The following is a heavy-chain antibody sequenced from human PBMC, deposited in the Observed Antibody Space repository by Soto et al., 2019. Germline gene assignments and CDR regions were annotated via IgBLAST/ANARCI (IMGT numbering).Heavy chain of an antibody. CDR2: INYSGSS. CDR3: ARGRGEIQGP. V-gene: IGHV4-34*01. CDR1: GGSFSDNY. Sequence: PSETLSLTCAVYGGSFSDNYWSWIRQPPGKGLEWLGEINYSGSSNHNPSLKSRLTILADTSKKQISLKPGAVTAADTAVYYCARGRGEIQGPWGQGTLVTVSS. D-gene: IGHD3-16*01. J-gene: IGHJ5*02.